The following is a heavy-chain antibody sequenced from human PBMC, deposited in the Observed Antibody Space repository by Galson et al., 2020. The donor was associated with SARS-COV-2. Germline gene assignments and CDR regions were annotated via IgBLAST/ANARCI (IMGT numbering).Heavy chain of an antibody. V-gene: IGHV2-70*11. Sequence: ESGPTLVNPTQTLTLTCTFSGFSLSARALCVSWIRQPPGKALEWLARIDWDGDKHYSRSLKTRLTISKDTSKNQVVLTMTNTDPVDTATYYCARVYYYGSGNYVIDVWGQGTKVTVSS. CDR3: ARVYYYGSGNYVIDV. J-gene: IGHJ3*01. CDR2: IDWDGDK. CDR1: GFSLSARALC. D-gene: IGHD3-10*01.